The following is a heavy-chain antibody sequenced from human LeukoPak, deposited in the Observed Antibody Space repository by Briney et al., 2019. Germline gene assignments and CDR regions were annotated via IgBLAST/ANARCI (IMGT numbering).Heavy chain of an antibody. D-gene: IGHD2-21*01. V-gene: IGHV1-69*04. CDR3: AREVRDGYIFDY. CDR2: IIPILGIA. J-gene: IGHJ4*02. Sequence: ASVKVSCKASGGTFSSYAISWVRQAPGQGLEWMGRIIPILGIANYAQKFQGRVTITADKSTSTAYMELSSLRSEDTAVYYCAREVRDGYIFDYWGQGTLVTVSS. CDR1: GGTFSSYA.